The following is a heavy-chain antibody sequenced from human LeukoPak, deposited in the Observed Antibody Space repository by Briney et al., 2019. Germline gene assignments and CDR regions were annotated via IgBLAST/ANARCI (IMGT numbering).Heavy chain of an antibody. D-gene: IGHD3/OR15-3a*01. CDR2: ISGSGGST. CDR1: GFTLSSYA. Sequence: GGSLRLSCAASGFTLSSYAMSWVRQAPGKGLEWVSTISGSGGSTYYADSVKGRFTISRDSAKNTLYLQMNSLRAEDTAVYYCARGTGNYYGYWGQGILVTVSS. J-gene: IGHJ4*02. CDR3: ARGTGNYYGY. V-gene: IGHV3-23*01.